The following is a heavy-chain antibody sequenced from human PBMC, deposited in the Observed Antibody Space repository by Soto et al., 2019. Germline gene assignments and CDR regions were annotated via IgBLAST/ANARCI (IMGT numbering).Heavy chain of an antibody. V-gene: IGHV1-69*06. J-gene: IGHJ6*02. CDR3: ARVLRGMGSSSVYYYYGMDV. CDR1: GGTFSSYA. Sequence: QVQLVQSGAEVKKPGSSVKVSCKASGGTFSSYAISWVRQAPGQGLEWMGGIIPIFGTANYAQKFQGRVTITADKSTSTAYMELSSLRSEDTAVYYCARVLRGMGSSSVYYYYGMDVWGQGTTVTVSS. CDR2: IIPIFGTA. D-gene: IGHD6-6*01.